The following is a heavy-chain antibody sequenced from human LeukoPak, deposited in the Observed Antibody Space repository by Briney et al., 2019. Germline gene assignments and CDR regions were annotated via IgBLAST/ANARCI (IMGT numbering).Heavy chain of an antibody. CDR3: ARIRRHNYDWYADDS. Sequence: SETLSLTCAVSGASVSSNYWSWIRQSAGERLEWIGRISFSDGTNYSPSLKSRVSMSLDASKNQFSLKLTSVTAADTAVYYYARIRRHNYDWYADDSWGQGALVTVSS. J-gene: IGHJ4*02. CDR2: ISFSDGT. V-gene: IGHV4-4*07. D-gene: IGHD3-9*01. CDR1: GASVSSNY.